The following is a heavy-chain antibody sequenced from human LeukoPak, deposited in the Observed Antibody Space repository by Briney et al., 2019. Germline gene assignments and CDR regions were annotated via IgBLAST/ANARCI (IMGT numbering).Heavy chain of an antibody. CDR2: INPSGGST. V-gene: IGHV1-46*02. CDR3: ARVRGYNWNDEAR. CDR1: GYTFNSYY. Sequence: GASVKVSCKASGYTFNSYYIHWVRQAPGQGLEWIGVINPSGGSTTYAQKFQGRVTMTRDTSTSTVYMELSSLRSEDTAVYYCARVRGYNWNDEARWGQGTLVTVSS. J-gene: IGHJ4*02. D-gene: IGHD1-20*01.